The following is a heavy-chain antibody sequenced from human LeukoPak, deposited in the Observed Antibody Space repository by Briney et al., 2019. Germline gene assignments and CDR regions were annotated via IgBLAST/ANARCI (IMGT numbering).Heavy chain of an antibody. CDR3: ARDGSTVTNYYFDY. CDR1: GFTFSSYS. Sequence: GGSLRLSCAASGFTFSSYSKNWVRQAPGKGLEWVSSISSSSTYIYYADSVKGRFTISRDNAKNSLYLQMNSLRAEDTAVYYCARDGSTVTNYYFDYWGQGTLVTVSS. CDR2: ISSSSTYI. V-gene: IGHV3-21*01. J-gene: IGHJ4*02. D-gene: IGHD4-11*01.